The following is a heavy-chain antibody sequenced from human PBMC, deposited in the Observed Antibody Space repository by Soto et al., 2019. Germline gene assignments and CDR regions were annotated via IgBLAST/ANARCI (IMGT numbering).Heavy chain of an antibody. CDR3: ARDYRSSWDY. V-gene: IGHV1-3*01. CDR2: INAGNGEG. D-gene: IGHD6-13*01. Sequence: GASVKVSCKASGYTFTAYAIHRARQAPGHRLEWLGWINAGNGEGRYPQEFQDKVTLNRDTSASTTYTEVSSLRFEDSSVYYCARDYRSSWDYWGQGTQVTVSS. CDR1: GYTFTAYA. J-gene: IGHJ4*02.